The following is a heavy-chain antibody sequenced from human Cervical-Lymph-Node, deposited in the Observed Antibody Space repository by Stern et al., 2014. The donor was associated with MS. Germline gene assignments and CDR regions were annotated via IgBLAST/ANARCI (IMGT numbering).Heavy chain of an antibody. Sequence: VQLVESGGGLVKPGGSLRLSCAASGFTFSSYSMNWVRQAPGKGLEWVSSISSSSSYIYYADSVKGRFTISRDNAKNSLYLQMNSLRAEDTAVYYCARDDYTYYYYYGMDVWGQGTTVTVSS. V-gene: IGHV3-21*01. J-gene: IGHJ6*02. CDR3: ARDDYTYYYYYGMDV. CDR2: ISSSSSYI. D-gene: IGHD4-11*01. CDR1: GFTFSSYS.